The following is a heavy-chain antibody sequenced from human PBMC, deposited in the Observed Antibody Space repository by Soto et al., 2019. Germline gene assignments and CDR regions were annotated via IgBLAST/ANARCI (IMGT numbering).Heavy chain of an antibody. J-gene: IGHJ4*02. CDR1: GFTFSSYA. CDR2: ISGSGGST. Sequence: GGSLRLSCAASGFTFSSYAMSWVRQAPGKGLEWVSAISGSGGSTYYADSVKGRFTISRDNSKNTLYLQMNSLRAEDTAVYYCAKNPPIAVAGTNLWLDYWGQGTLVTVSS. D-gene: IGHD6-19*01. CDR3: AKNPPIAVAGTNLWLDY. V-gene: IGHV3-23*01.